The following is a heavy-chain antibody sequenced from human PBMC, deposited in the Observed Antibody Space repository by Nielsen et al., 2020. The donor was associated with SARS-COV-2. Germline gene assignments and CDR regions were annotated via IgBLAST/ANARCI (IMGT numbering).Heavy chain of an antibody. J-gene: IGHJ6*03. V-gene: IGHV1-2*04. D-gene: IGHD3-3*01. Sequence: ASVKVSCKASGYTFTGYYMHWVRQAPGQGLEWMGWINPNSGGTNYAQKFQGWVTMTRDTSISTAYMELSRLRSDDTAVYYCARGYYDFWSGHIYYMDVWGKGTTVTVSS. CDR1: GYTFTGYY. CDR2: INPNSGGT. CDR3: ARGYYDFWSGHIYYMDV.